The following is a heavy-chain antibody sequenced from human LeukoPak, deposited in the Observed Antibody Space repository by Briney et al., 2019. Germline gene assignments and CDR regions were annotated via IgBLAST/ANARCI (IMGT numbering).Heavy chain of an antibody. V-gene: IGHV3-30*04. CDR2: ISYDGSNK. Sequence: GGSLRLSCAASGFTFSSYAMHWVRQAPGKGLEWVAVISYDGSNKYYADSVKGRFTISRDNSKNTLYLQMNSLRVEDTAVYYCAKTQLYGSGTIDYWGQGTLVTVSS. D-gene: IGHD3-10*01. CDR1: GFTFSSYA. CDR3: AKTQLYGSGTIDY. J-gene: IGHJ4*02.